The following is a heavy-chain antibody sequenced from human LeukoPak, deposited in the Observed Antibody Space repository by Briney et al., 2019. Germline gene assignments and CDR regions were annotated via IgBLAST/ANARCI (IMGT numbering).Heavy chain of an antibody. D-gene: IGHD5/OR15-5a*01. CDR3: AKPHIRMSTVCFFDS. CDR2: IGVRGDDT. CDR1: GFTFSRNS. V-gene: IGHV3-23*01. J-gene: IGHJ4*02. Sequence: GGSLRLSCAGSGFTFSRNSMNWVRQAPGKGLEWVSGIGVRGDDTYYADSVKGRFTISRDNVDNTLFLQMNSLRAEDTAIYYCAKPHIRMSTVCFFDSWGQGTRVTVSS.